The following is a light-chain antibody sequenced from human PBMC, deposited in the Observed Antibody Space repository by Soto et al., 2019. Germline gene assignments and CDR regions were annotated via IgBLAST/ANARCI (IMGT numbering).Light chain of an antibody. J-gene: IGLJ1*01. CDR2: DND. CDR3: GTWYDSRVSYV. Sequence: QSVLTQPPSVSAAPGQRVIISCSGSSTNIGDNYVSWYQHLPGTAPKLVVYDNDRRPSQLPGRFSGSKSGTSATLVITGLQTGAEAEDYCGTWYDSRVSYVFGAGTKLTVL. V-gene: IGLV1-51*01. CDR1: STNIGDNY.